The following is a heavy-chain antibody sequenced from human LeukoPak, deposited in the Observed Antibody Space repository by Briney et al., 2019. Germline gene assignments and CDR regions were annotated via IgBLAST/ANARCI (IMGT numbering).Heavy chain of an antibody. Sequence: GGSLRLSCAASGFTVSSNYMSWVRQAPGKGLEWVSVIYSGGSTYYADSVKGRFTISRDNSKNTLYLQMNSLRAEDTAVYYCARSSGWYHYYYYGMDVWGQGTTVTVSS. CDR3: ARSSGWYHYYYYGMDV. CDR1: GFTVSSNY. J-gene: IGHJ6*02. D-gene: IGHD6-19*01. CDR2: IYSGGST. V-gene: IGHV3-53*01.